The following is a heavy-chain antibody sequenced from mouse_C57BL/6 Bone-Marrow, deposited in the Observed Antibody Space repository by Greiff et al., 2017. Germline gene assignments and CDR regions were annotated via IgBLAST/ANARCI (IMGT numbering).Heavy chain of an antibody. V-gene: IGHV14-4*01. CDR2: IDPENGDT. J-gene: IGHJ2*01. CDR1: GFNIQDDY. D-gene: IGHD1-1*01. CDR3: TTGLTTVVGDY. Sequence: EVKVEESGAELVRPGASVKLSCTASGFNIQDDYMNWVKQRPEQGLEWIGWIDPENGDTEYASKFQGKATITADTSSNTAYLQLSSLTSEDTAVYYCTTGLTTVVGDYWGQGTTLTVSS.